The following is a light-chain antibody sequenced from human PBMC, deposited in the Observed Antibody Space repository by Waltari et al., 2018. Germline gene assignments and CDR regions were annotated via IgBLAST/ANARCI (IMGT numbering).Light chain of an antibody. V-gene: IGKV3D-15*01. CDR2: GAF. J-gene: IGKJ1*01. CDR1: QSVSGH. CDR3: QQYYDWPPWT. Sequence: EIVMTKSQATFSVSPGERATFSCRASQSVSGHLAWYQQKPGQAPRLIIHGAFTRATGIPARFSGSGSGTEFSLTISSLQSEDFAIYYCQQYYDWPPWTFGQGTKVEL.